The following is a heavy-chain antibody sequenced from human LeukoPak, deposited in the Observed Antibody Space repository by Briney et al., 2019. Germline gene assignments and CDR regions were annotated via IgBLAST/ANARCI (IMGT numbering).Heavy chain of an antibody. CDR2: ISWKGGSI. CDR1: GFTFDNYA. D-gene: IGHD5-24*01. J-gene: IGHJ4*02. V-gene: IGHV3-9*03. CDR3: AKARRDGHNSWGIFDY. Sequence: GGSLRLSCAASGFTFDNYAMHWVRQPPGKGLEWVSGISWKGGSIGYADSVKGRFTISRDNAKNSLYLQMNSLRAEDMALYYCAKARRDGHNSWGIFDYWGQGTLVTVSS.